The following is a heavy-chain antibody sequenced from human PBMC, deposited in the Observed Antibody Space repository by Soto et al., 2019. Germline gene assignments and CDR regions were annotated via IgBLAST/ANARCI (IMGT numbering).Heavy chain of an antibody. V-gene: IGHV1-46*01. D-gene: IGHD5-12*01. J-gene: IGHJ6*02. CDR3: ARELSYDLPYYYYYYGMDV. Sequence: ASVKVSCKASGYTFTSYYMHWVRQAPGQGLEWMGIINPSGGSTSYAQKFQGRVTMTRDTSTSTVYMELSSLRSEDTAVYCCARELSYDLPYYYYYYGMDVWGQGTTVTVSS. CDR2: INPSGGST. CDR1: GYTFTSYY.